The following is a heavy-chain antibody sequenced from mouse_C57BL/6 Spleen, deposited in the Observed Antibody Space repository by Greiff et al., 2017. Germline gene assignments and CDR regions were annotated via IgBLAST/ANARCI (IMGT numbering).Heavy chain of an antibody. CDR3: AREIYDGYYVGSWFAY. Sequence: VQLQQSVAELARPGASVKMSCKASGYTFTSYTMHWVKQRPGQGLEWIGYINPSSGYTKYNQKFKDKATLTADKSSSTAYMQLSSLTSEDSAVYYCAREIYDGYYVGSWFAYWGQGTLVTVSA. V-gene: IGHV1-4*01. D-gene: IGHD2-3*01. CDR1: GYTFTSYT. J-gene: IGHJ3*01. CDR2: INPSSGYT.